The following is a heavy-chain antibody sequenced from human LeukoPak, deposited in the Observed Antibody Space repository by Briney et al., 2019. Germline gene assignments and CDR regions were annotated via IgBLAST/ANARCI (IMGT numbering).Heavy chain of an antibody. CDR2: IYSGGST. CDR3: ARGSSTSCPNY. CDR1: XFTVSSNY. Sequence: SLRLXCAASXFTVSSNYMSWVRQAPGKGLEWVSVIYSGGSTYYADSVKGRFTISRDNSKNTLYLQMNSLRAEDTAVYYCARGSSTSCPNYWGQGTLVTVSS. D-gene: IGHD2-2*01. J-gene: IGHJ4*02. V-gene: IGHV3-53*01.